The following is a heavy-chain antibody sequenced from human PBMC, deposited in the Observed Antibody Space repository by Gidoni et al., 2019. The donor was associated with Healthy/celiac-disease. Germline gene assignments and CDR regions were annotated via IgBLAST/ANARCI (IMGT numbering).Heavy chain of an antibody. CDR1: GFTFDAYA. J-gene: IGHJ6*02. D-gene: IGHD4-17*01. Sequence: EVQLVESGGGLVQPGRSLRLSCAASGFTFDAYAMHWVRQAPGKGLEWVSGISWNSGSIGYADSVKGRFTISRDNAKNSLYLQMNSLRAEDTALYYCAKDLPNLYGDYYYYGMDVWGQGTTVTVSS. V-gene: IGHV3-9*01. CDR2: ISWNSGSI. CDR3: AKDLPNLYGDYYYYGMDV.